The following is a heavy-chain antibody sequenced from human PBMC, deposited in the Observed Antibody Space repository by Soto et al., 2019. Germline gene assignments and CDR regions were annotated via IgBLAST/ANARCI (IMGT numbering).Heavy chain of an antibody. J-gene: IGHJ4*02. CDR3: AHRGWEWLRFETSFDY. CDR2: IYWDDDK. Sequence: SGPTLVNPTQTLTLTCTFSGFSLSTSGVGVGWIRQPPGKALEWLALIYWDDDKRYSPSLKSRLTITKDTSKNQVVLTMTNMDPVDTATYYCAHRGWEWLRFETSFDYWGQGTLVTVSS. D-gene: IGHD5-12*01. CDR1: GFSLSTSGVG. V-gene: IGHV2-5*02.